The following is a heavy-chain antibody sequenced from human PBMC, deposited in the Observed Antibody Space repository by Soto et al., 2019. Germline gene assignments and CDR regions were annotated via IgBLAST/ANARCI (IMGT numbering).Heavy chain of an antibody. CDR2: SSASGTYT. J-gene: IGHJ6*02. CDR1: GFTFSSYA. Sequence: EVQLLESGGGLVQPGGSLRLSCAASGFTFSSYAMTWVRQAPGKGLEWVSGSSASGTYTYYADSMKGRFTISRDNSKNTLYLQMNSLRADDTAAYYCARRTGDDYYGMAVWGQGTTVTVSS. CDR3: ARRTGDDYYGMAV. D-gene: IGHD7-27*01. V-gene: IGHV3-23*01.